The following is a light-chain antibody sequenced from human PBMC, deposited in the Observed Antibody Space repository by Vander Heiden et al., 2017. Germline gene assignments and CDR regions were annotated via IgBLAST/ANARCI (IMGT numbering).Light chain of an antibody. Sequence: DIVMTQTPLSSPVTLGQPASISCRSSQTLLHSDGNTYLSWLQQRPGQPPRLLINKVSHRFPGVPDRFSGSGAGTDFTLKISRVEAEDVAIYYCMQATEFPRTFGQGTKVDIK. CDR1: QTLLHSDGNTY. CDR2: KVS. CDR3: MQATEFPRT. J-gene: IGKJ1*01. V-gene: IGKV2-24*01.